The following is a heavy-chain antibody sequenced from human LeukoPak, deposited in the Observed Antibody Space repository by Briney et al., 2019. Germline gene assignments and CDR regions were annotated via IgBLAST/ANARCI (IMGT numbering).Heavy chain of an antibody. CDR3: ARPGSGSYYGHYYYYMDV. V-gene: IGHV3-21*01. CDR2: ISSSSSYI. CDR1: GFTFSSYS. Sequence: GGSLRLSCAASGFTFSSYSMNWVRQAPGKGLEWVSSISSSSSYIYYADSVKGRFTISRDNAKNSLYLQMNSLRAEDTAVYYCARPGSGSYYGHYYYYMDVWGKGTTVTVSS. J-gene: IGHJ6*03. D-gene: IGHD3-10*01.